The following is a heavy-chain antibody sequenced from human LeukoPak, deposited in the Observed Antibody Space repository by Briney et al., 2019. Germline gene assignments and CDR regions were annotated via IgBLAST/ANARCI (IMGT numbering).Heavy chain of an antibody. CDR2: IYHSGST. J-gene: IGHJ6*02. V-gene: IGHV4-4*02. CDR1: GGSISSSNW. CDR3: ARAVTPYYYGMDV. Sequence: SETLSLTCAVSGGSISSSNWWSWVRQPPGKGLEWIGEIYHSGSTNYNPSLKSRVTISVDKPKNQFSLKLSSVTAADTAVYYCARAVTPYYYGMDVWGQGTTVTVSS. D-gene: IGHD4-17*01.